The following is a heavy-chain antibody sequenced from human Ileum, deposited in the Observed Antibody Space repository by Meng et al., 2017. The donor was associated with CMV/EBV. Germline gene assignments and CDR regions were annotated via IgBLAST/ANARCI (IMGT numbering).Heavy chain of an antibody. CDR2: IYYSGST. CDR3: ARLHQLHPIDY. V-gene: IGHV4-39*01. CDR1: GGSISSSSYY. D-gene: IGHD2-2*01. J-gene: IGHJ4*02. Sequence: GSLRLSCTVSGGSISSSSYYWGWIRQPPGKGLEWIGSIYYSGSTYYNPSLKSRVTISVDTSKNQFSLKLSSVTAADTAVYYCARLHQLHPIDYWGQGTRVT.